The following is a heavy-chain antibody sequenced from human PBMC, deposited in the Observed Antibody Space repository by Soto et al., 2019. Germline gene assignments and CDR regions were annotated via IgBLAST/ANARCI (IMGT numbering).Heavy chain of an antibody. CDR3: ARVGYDFWSGYHFEYYYCGMDV. Sequence: SVKVSCNSFGVTFSSYAISWARQAPGQGLEWIGGIITIFGTANYAQKFRGIVTITADESASTAYMELSSLRSEVKAVYYSARVGYDFWSGYHFEYYYCGMDVWGQGTTVTVSS. D-gene: IGHD3-3*01. CDR2: IITIFGTA. V-gene: IGHV1-69*13. J-gene: IGHJ6*02. CDR1: GVTFSSYA.